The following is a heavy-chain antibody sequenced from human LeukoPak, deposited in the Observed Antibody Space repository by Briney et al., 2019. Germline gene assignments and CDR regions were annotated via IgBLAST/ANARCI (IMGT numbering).Heavy chain of an antibody. CDR3: ARETSGWLYYYYGMDV. Sequence: SHTLSLTCVISGDSVSSNSAAWNWLRQSPSRGLEWLGRTYYKSKWFNDYAVSVKSRITINPDTSKNQFSLQLNSVTPEDTAVYYCARETSGWLYYYYGMDVWGQGITVTVSS. CDR2: TYYKSKWFN. D-gene: IGHD6-19*01. V-gene: IGHV6-1*01. CDR1: GDSVSSNSAA. J-gene: IGHJ6*02.